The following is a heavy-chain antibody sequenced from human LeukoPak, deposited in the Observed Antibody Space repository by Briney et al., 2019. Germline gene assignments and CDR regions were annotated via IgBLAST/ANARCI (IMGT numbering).Heavy chain of an antibody. V-gene: IGHV1-46*01. CDR1: GDTFISYS. Sequence: GSVKVSCKASGDTFISYSMNWVRQAPGQGLEWMGIINPSGGSTSYAQKFQGRVTMTRDMSTSTVYMELSRLRSDDTAVYYCARDLLRWPGDYWGQGTLVTVSS. J-gene: IGHJ4*02. CDR3: ARDLLRWPGDY. CDR2: INPSGGST. D-gene: IGHD4-23*01.